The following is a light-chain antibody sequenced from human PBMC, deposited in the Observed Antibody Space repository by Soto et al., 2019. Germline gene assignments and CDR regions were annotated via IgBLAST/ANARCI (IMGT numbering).Light chain of an antibody. J-gene: IGLJ1*01. CDR2: GNS. CDR3: QSYDSSLSGYV. Sequence: QSVLTQPPSVSGAPGQRVTISCTGSSSNFGAGYDVHWYQQLPGTAPKLLMYGNSNRPSGVPDRFSGSKSGTSASLAITGLQAEDEADYYCQSYDSSLSGYVFGAGTKLTVL. CDR1: SSNFGAGYD. V-gene: IGLV1-40*01.